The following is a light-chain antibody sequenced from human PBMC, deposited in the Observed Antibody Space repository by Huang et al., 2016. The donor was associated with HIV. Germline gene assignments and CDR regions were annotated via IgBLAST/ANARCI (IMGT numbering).Light chain of an antibody. J-gene: IGKJ2*01. CDR2: GAS. CDR1: QSVNSK. CDR3: QQYSKWPPNT. Sequence: EIVMTQSPATLSPSPGERATLSCRASQSVNSKLAWYQQKPGQAPRLLIYGASTRATGVPGRFSGSGSGTEFTLTISSLQSEDFAVYYCQQYSKWPPNTFGQGTKLESK. V-gene: IGKV3-15*01.